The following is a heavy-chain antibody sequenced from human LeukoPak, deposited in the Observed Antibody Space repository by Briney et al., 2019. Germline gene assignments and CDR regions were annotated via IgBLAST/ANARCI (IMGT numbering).Heavy chain of an antibody. D-gene: IGHD3-22*01. CDR1: GGTFSSYA. Sequence: GASVKVSCKASGGTFSSYAISWVRQATGQGLEYMGWMNPNSGNTASVQKFQDRITLTRDTSTATAYMELSSLRSEDTAVYFCARGVVTLMNWGQGTLITVSS. CDR2: MNPNSGNT. CDR3: ARGVVTLMN. J-gene: IGHJ4*02. V-gene: IGHV1-8*02.